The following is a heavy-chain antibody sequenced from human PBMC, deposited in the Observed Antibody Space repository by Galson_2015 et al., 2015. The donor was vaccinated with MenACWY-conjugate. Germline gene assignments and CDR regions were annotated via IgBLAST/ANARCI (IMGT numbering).Heavy chain of an antibody. D-gene: IGHD2-15*01. CDR1: GGSISSYY. V-gene: IGHV4-59*08. Sequence: SEPLSLTCTVSGGSISSYYWSWIRQPPGKGLEWIGYIYYSGTTKYNPSLKSRVTISADTSKTQFSLRLNSVTAADTAVYYCARRHCSSGSCFFDYWGQGSLVTVSS. CDR2: IYYSGTT. J-gene: IGHJ4*02. CDR3: ARRHCSSGSCFFDY.